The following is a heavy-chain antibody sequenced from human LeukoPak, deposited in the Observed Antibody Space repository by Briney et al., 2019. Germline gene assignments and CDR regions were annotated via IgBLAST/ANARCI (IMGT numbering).Heavy chain of an antibody. V-gene: IGHV3-48*03. J-gene: IGHJ4*02. CDR3: ARNRNYGTFGY. Sequence: GGSLRLSCAASGFTFSSYEMNWVRQAPGKGLEWVSYISSSGSTIYYADSVKGRFTISRDNAKNSLYLQMNSLRAEDTAVYYCARNRNYGTFGYWGQGTLVTVSS. CDR2: ISSSGSTI. D-gene: IGHD1-7*01. CDR1: GFTFSSYE.